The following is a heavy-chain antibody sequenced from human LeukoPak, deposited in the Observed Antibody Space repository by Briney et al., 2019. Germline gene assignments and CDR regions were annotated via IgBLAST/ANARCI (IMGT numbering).Heavy chain of an antibody. Sequence: GASVKVSCKASGGTFSSYAISWVRQAPGQGLEWMGGIIPIFGTANYAQKFQGRVTMTTDTSTSTAYMELRSLRSDDTAVYYCAREGDYALYYMDVWGKGTTVTVSS. CDR3: AREGDYALYYMDV. J-gene: IGHJ6*03. V-gene: IGHV1-69*05. CDR1: GGTFSSYA. CDR2: IIPIFGTA. D-gene: IGHD4-17*01.